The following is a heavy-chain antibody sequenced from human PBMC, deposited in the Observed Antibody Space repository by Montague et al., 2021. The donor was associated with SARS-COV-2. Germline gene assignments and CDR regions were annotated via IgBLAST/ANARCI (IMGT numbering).Heavy chain of an antibody. V-gene: IGHV4-38-2*02. CDR3: ARGRVTRAGFDY. D-gene: IGHD2-21*02. CDR2: NYLHGNA. CDR1: GYFIGTGYY. Sequence: SETLSLTCSVSGYFIGTGYYWCWIRQSPGKGLEWIGSNYLHGNAYYNPSLNSRVTISLDTSNNQFSLRLTSVPTSDTAVYYCARGRVTRAGFDYWGQGTRVIVSS. J-gene: IGHJ4*02.